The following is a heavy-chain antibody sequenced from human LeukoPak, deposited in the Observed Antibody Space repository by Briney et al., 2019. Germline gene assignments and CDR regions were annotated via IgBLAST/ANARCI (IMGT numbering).Heavy chain of an antibody. CDR3: GKTTVGYSNGQKPAWPVDY. CDR1: GFTFGSHA. Sequence: GGSLRLSCEASGFTFGSHAMYWVRQASGKGLEWVAGIFGSGGSPHYAGSVKGRFTISRDNSRNTVYLQINSLRAEDTAVYYCGKTTVGYSNGQKPAWPVDYWGQGTLVTVSS. D-gene: IGHD5-18*01. J-gene: IGHJ4*02. CDR2: IFGSGGSP. V-gene: IGHV3-23*01.